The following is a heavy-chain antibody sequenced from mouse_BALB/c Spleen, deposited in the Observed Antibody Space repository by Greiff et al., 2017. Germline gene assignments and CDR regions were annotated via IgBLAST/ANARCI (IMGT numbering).Heavy chain of an antibody. D-gene: IGHD1-1*01. CDR1: GFAFSSYD. CDR3: ARWDSSSFAY. CDR2: ISSGGGST. V-gene: IGHV5-12-1*01. Sequence: EVKLVESGGGLVKPGGSLKLSCAASGFAFSSYDMSWVRQTPEKRLEWVAYISSGGGSTYYPDTVKGRFTISRDNAKNTLYLQMSSLKSEDTAMYYCARWDSSSFAYWGQGTLVTVSA. J-gene: IGHJ3*01.